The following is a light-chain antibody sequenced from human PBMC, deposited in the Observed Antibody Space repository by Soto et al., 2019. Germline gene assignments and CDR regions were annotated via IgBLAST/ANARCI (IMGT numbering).Light chain of an antibody. CDR1: SGDVGGYNY. J-gene: IGLJ1*01. V-gene: IGLV2-14*03. CDR2: DVS. Sequence: QSALTQPASVSGSPGQSITISCTGTSGDVGGYNYVSWYQHHPGKAPKLIIYDVSNRPSGVSNRFSGSKSGNTASLTISGLQAEDEADDYCSSYTGSSTPYVFGTGTKLTVL. CDR3: SSYTGSSTPYV.